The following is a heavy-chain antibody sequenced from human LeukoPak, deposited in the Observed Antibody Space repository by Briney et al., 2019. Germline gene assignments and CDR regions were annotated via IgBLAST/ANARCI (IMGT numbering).Heavy chain of an antibody. D-gene: IGHD5-18*01. CDR1: GGTFSSYA. J-gene: IGHJ4*02. CDR2: IIPILGIA. CDR3: AGFIGYTAMAPADY. V-gene: IGHV1-69*04. Sequence: ASVKVSCKASGGTFSSYAISWVRQAPGQGLEWMGRIIPILGIANYAQKFQGRVTITADKSTSTAYMELSSLRSEDTAVYYCAGFIGYTAMAPADYWGQGTLVTVSS.